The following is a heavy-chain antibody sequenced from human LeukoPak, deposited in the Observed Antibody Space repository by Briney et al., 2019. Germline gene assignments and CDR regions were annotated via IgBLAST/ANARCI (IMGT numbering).Heavy chain of an antibody. CDR1: GFTFSSYW. CDR3: VRQAQEDY. Sequence: GGSLRLSCAASGFTFSSYWMSWVRQAPDTGLEWVAVISWDGSDKYYADSVKGRFTISRDNSKNTLYLQMDSLRSEDTGVYYCVRQAQEDYWGQGTLVTVSS. J-gene: IGHJ4*02. CDR2: ISWDGSDK. V-gene: IGHV3-30*03.